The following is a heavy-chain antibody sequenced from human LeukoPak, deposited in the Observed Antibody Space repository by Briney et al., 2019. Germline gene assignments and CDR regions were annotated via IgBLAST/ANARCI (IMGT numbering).Heavy chain of an antibody. J-gene: IGHJ4*02. CDR1: GFTFRTCG. V-gene: IGHV3-21*01. D-gene: IGHD6-19*01. Sequence: GGSLRLSCAASGFTFRTCGMNWVRQAPGKGLEWVSSISGSSNYIYYADSVKGRFTISRDNAKNSLYLQMNSLRAEDTAVYYCAKDIAVAGTAPFYYFDYWGQGTLVTVSS. CDR2: ISGSSNYI. CDR3: AKDIAVAGTAPFYYFDY.